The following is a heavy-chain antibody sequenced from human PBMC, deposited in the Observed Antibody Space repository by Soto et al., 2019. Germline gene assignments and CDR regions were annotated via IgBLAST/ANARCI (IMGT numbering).Heavy chain of an antibody. CDR1: GGSISSGDCY. J-gene: IGHJ5*02. V-gene: IGHV4-30-4*01. Sequence: PSETLSLTCTVSGGSISSGDCYWSWIRQPPGKGLEWIGYIYYSGSTYYNPSLKSRVTISVDTSKNQFSLKLSSVTAADTAVYYCARALPYYYDSSGYYPGGWFDPWGQGTLVTVSS. CDR2: IYYSGST. D-gene: IGHD3-22*01. CDR3: ARALPYYYDSSGYYPGGWFDP.